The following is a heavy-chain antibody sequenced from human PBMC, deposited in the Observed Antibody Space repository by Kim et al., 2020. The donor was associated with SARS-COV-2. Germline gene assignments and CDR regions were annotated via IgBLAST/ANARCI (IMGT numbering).Heavy chain of an antibody. CDR1: GFTFSSYA. D-gene: IGHD3-22*01. CDR2: ISYDGSNK. J-gene: IGHJ3*02. Sequence: GGSLRLSCAASGFTFSSYAMHWVRQAPGKGLEWVAVISYDGSNKYYADSVKGRFTISRDNSKNTLYLQMNSLRAEDTAVYYCARELQYYYDSSGLGAFDIWGQGTMVTVSS. V-gene: IGHV3-30-3*01. CDR3: ARELQYYYDSSGLGAFDI.